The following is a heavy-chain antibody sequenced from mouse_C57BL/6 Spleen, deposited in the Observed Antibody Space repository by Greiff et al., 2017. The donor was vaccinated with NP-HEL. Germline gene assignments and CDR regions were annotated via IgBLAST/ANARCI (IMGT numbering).Heavy chain of an antibody. CDR2: IDPENGDT. V-gene: IGHV14-4*01. CDR1: GFNIKDDY. J-gene: IGHJ2*01. Sequence: VQLQQSGAELVRPGASVKLSCTASGFNIKDDYMHWVKQRPEQGLEWIGWIDPENGDTEYASKFQGKATITADTSSNTAYLQLSSLTSEDTAVYYCTISTMVTGGYFDYWGQGTTLTVSS. CDR3: TISTMVTGGYFDY. D-gene: IGHD2-2*01.